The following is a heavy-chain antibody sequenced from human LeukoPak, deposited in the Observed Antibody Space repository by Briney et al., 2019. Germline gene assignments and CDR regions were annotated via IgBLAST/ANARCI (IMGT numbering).Heavy chain of an antibody. V-gene: IGHV1-69*04. J-gene: IGHJ3*02. CDR3: EIDVSDLYFWSDYCVNSFDN. D-gene: IGHD3-3*01. CDR1: GGTFSSYT. Sequence: SVKVSCKASGGTFSSYTISWVRQAPGQGLEWMGRIIPILGIANYAQKFQGRVTITADKSTSTAYMELSRLRSEDTAVYSCEIDVSDLYFWSDYCVNSFDNWGQGAMITVSS. CDR2: IIPILGIA.